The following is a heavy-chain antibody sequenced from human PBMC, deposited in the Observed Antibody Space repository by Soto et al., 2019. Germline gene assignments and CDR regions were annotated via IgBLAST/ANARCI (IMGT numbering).Heavy chain of an antibody. CDR3: ARFHVVTAIRHYNSQGLDV. D-gene: IGHD2-21*02. CDR1: GGSFSGYY. V-gene: IGHV4-34*01. Sequence: PSETLSLTCAVYGGSFSGYYWSWIRQPPGKGLEWIGEINHSGSTNYNPSLKSRVTISVDTSKNQFSLRLSSVTAADTAVCYCARFHVVTAIRHYNSQGLDVWGKGTTVTVSS. CDR2: INHSGST. J-gene: IGHJ6*04.